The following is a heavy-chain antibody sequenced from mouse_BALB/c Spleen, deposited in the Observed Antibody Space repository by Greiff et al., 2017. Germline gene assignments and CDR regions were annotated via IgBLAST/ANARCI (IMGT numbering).Heavy chain of an antibody. Sequence: QVQLKESGPELVKPGASVRISCKASGYTFTSYYIHWVKQRPGQGLEWIGWIYPGNVNTKYNEKFKGKATLTADKSSSTAYMQLSSLTSEDSAVYFCARWGTTAPWFAYWGQGTLVTVSA. CDR2: IYPGNVNT. CDR3: ARWGTTAPWFAY. J-gene: IGHJ3*01. D-gene: IGHD1-2*01. V-gene: IGHV1S56*01. CDR1: GYTFTSYY.